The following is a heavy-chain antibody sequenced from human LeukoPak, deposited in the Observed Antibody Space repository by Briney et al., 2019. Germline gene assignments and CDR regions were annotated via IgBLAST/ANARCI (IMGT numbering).Heavy chain of an antibody. Sequence: ASVKVSCKASGYTFTDYYIHWVRQAPGQGLEWMGWINPNRGGTNYAQKFQDRVTMTRDTSISTAYMELSRLTSDDTAVYYCARVADSTGTTGIFTLYWFDPWGQGTLVTVSS. CDR2: INPNRGGT. V-gene: IGHV1-2*02. CDR3: ARVADSTGTTGIFTLYWFDP. CDR1: GYTFTDYY. D-gene: IGHD1-1*01. J-gene: IGHJ5*02.